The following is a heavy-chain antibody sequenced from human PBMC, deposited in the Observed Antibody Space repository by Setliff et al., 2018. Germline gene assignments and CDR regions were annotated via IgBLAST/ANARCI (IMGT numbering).Heavy chain of an antibody. J-gene: IGHJ3*02. CDR3: ARGKTFFGAFIRAFDI. CDR2: IYYSGNT. CDR1: GGSIDSHY. V-gene: IGHV4-59*11. Sequence: TLSLTCSVSGGSIDSHYWSWIRQPPGKGLEWIGSIYYSGNTNYNPSLKSRVTISIDTSENQFSLKLSSVTAADTAVYHCARGKTFFGAFIRAFDIWGQGRMVTVSS. D-gene: IGHD3-3*01.